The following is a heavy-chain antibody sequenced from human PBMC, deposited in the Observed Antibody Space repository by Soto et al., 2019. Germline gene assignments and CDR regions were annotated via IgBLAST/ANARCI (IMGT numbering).Heavy chain of an antibody. CDR1: GGTFSNYP. CDR3: ASGGEYYDENLPHYYFFGMHV. J-gene: IGHJ6*02. Sequence: QVQLVQSGAEVKKPGSSVKVSCKASGGTFSNYPITWVRRAPGQGHEWLGGIIPIFGKADYTQKFQGRVTITADEPTSTAYMEISSLRSEDTAVYYCASGGEYYDENLPHYYFFGMHVWGPGTTVTVSS. V-gene: IGHV1-69*01. CDR2: IIPIFGKA. D-gene: IGHD3-16*01.